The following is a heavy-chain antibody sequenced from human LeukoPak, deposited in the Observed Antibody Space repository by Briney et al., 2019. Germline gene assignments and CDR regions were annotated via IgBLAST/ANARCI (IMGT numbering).Heavy chain of an antibody. CDR1: GGSLRGYY. V-gene: IGHV4-34*01. CDR3: ARGRVTSGGLDY. D-gene: IGHD4-17*01. Sequence: PSEPLSLTCAVYGGSLRGYYWSWIRQPPGKGLEWIGEINHSGSTNYNPSLKSRVTISVDTSKNQCSLKLSSVTAADTAVYYCARGRVTSGGLDYWGQGTLVTVSS. J-gene: IGHJ4*02. CDR2: INHSGST.